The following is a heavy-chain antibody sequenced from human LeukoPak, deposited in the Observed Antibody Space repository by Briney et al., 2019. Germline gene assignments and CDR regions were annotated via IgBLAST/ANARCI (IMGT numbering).Heavy chain of an antibody. Sequence: QSGGSLRLSCAASGFTFSSNAMSWVRHAPGKGLEWVSAISGSGGDTYYADSVKGRFTISRDNSKNTLYLQMNSLRAEDTAVYYCAKDPDLGALPPCCGQGTLVTVSS. V-gene: IGHV3-23*01. CDR1: GFTFSSNA. J-gene: IGHJ4*02. CDR3: AKDPDLGALPPC. D-gene: IGHD1-26*01. CDR2: ISGSGGDT.